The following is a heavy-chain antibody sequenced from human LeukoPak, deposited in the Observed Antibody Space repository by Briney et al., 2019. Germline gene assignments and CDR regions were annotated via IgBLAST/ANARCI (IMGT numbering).Heavy chain of an antibody. CDR2: ISYDGSNK. CDR1: GFTFSSYG. CDR3: AKVDGIAVAGTGFVDY. D-gene: IGHD6-19*01. Sequence: PGRSLRLSCAASGFTFSSYGMHWVRQAPGKGLEWVGVISYDGSNKYYADSVKGRFTISRDNSKNTLYLQMNSLRAEDTAVYYCAKVDGIAVAGTGFVDYWGQGTLVTVSS. J-gene: IGHJ4*02. V-gene: IGHV3-30*18.